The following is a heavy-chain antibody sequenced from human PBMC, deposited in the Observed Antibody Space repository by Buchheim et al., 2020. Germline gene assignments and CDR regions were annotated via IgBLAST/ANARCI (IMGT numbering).Heavy chain of an antibody. CDR2: IWYDGSNK. CDR1: EFTFSSYG. Sequence: QVQLVESGGGVVQPGRSLRLSCAASEFTFSSYGMHWVRQAPGKGLEWVAVIWYDGSNKYYADSVKGRFTISRDNSKNTLYLQMNSLRAEDTAVYYCARVYSSSSRYYYYGMDVWGQGTT. V-gene: IGHV3-33*01. J-gene: IGHJ6*02. D-gene: IGHD6-6*01. CDR3: ARVYSSSSRYYYYGMDV.